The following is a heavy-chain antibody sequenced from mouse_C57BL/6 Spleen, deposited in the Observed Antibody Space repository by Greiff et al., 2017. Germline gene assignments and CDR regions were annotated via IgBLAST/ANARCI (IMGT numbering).Heavy chain of an antibody. Sequence: QVHVKQSGAELVRPGTSVKVSCKASGYAFTNYLIEWVKQRPGQGLEWIGVINPGSGGTNYNEKFKGKATLTADKSSSTAYMQLISLTSEDSAVFFCARQGGREYFDVWGTGTTVTVSS. D-gene: IGHD3-3*01. CDR3: ARQGGREYFDV. CDR1: GYAFTNYL. J-gene: IGHJ1*03. V-gene: IGHV1-54*01. CDR2: INPGSGGT.